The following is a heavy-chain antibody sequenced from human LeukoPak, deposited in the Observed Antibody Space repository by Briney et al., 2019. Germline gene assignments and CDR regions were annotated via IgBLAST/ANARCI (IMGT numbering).Heavy chain of an antibody. D-gene: IGHD3-22*01. CDR1: GGTFSSFG. CDR2: IIPIFGTA. V-gene: IGHV1-69*13. J-gene: IGHJ4*02. Sequence: ASVKVSCKASGGTFSSFGISWVRQAPGQGLEWMGGIIPIFGTANYAQKFQGRVTITADESTSTAYMELSSLRSEDTAVYYCARDENDRYYYDSSGYYYWVYWGQGTLVTVSS. CDR3: ARDENDRYYYDSSGYYYWVY.